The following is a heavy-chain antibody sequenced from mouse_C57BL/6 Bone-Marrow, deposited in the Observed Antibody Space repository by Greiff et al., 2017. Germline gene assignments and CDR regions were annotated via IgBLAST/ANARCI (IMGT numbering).Heavy chain of an antibody. CDR3: ARDGCYYAMDY. CDR2: INYDGSST. V-gene: IGHV5-16*01. CDR1: GFTFSDYY. J-gene: IGHJ4*01. Sequence: EVQLVESEGGLVQPGSSMKLSCTASGFTFSDYYMAWVRQVPEKGLEWVAKINYDGSSTYYLDSLKGRSTLSRDNAKNILYLQMSSLKSEDTATYCGARDGCYYAMDYWGQGTSVTVSS.